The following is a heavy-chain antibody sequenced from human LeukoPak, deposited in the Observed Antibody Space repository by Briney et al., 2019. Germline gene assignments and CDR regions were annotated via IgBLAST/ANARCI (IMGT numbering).Heavy chain of an antibody. CDR1: GFSISSGYY. D-gene: IGHD3-10*01. J-gene: IGHJ4*02. Sequence: PSETLSLTCGVSGFSISSGYYWGWIRQPPGRGLEWIGTIYHSGSTYYNPSLKRRVTISVDTSKNQFSLKLSSVTAADTAVYYCARHERGVFGYWGQGTLVTVSS. CDR3: ARHERGVFGY. V-gene: IGHV4-38-2*01. CDR2: IYHSGST.